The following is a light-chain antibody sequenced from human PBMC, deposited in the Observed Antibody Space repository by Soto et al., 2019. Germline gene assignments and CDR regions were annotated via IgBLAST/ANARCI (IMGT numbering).Light chain of an antibody. CDR3: QQRSNWHT. J-gene: IGKJ4*01. CDR1: QSVSSY. CDR2: DAS. V-gene: IGKV3-11*01. Sequence: EIVLTQSPATLSLSPGERATLSCRASQSVSSYLAWYQQKPGQAPRLLIYDASNRATGIPARFSGSGSGTDFTLTISSLEPEDFAVYYCQQRSNWHTFGGGTKVEFK.